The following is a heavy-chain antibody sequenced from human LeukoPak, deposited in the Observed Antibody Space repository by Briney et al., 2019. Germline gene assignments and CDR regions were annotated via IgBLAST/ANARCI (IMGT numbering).Heavy chain of an antibody. CDR3: ARSQWGDYGSFDY. Sequence: PGGSLRLSCVASGFTFSSYSMNWVRQAPGRGLEWVSYISSGSTIYYADSVKGRFTISRDNAKNSLYLQMNSLRAEDTAVYYCARSQWGDYGSFDYWGQGTPVTVSS. D-gene: IGHD2-21*01. CDR1: GFTFSSYS. J-gene: IGHJ4*02. V-gene: IGHV3-48*01. CDR2: ISSGSTI.